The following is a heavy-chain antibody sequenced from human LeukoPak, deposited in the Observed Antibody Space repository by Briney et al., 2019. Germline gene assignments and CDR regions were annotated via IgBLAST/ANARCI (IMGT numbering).Heavy chain of an antibody. CDR2: ISYDGSNK. V-gene: IGHV3-30-3*01. D-gene: IGHD6-19*01. CDR3: ARDKLAVAIYLFDY. J-gene: IGHJ4*02. Sequence: TGGSLRLSCAASGFTFSSYAMHWVRQAPGKGLEWVAVISYDGSNKYYADSVKGRFTISRDNSKNTLYLQMNSLRAEDTAVYYCARDKLAVAIYLFDYWGQGTLVTVSS. CDR1: GFTFSSYA.